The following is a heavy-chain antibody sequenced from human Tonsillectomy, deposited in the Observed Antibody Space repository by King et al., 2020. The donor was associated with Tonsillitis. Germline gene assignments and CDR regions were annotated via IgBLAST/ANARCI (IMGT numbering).Heavy chain of an antibody. CDR2: ISYDGSNK. D-gene: IGHD2-21*01. CDR1: GFTFSTYG. V-gene: IGHV3-30*03. J-gene: IGHJ4*02. Sequence: VQLVESGGGVVQPGRSLRLSCAASGFTFSTYGLHWVRQAPGKGLEWVAVISYDGSNKYYPDSVKGRFTISRDNSKNTLSLQMNSLGAEDTAVYYCARRVCSEGGDCYPHFSGQGTLVTVSS. CDR3: ARRVCSEGGDCYPHF.